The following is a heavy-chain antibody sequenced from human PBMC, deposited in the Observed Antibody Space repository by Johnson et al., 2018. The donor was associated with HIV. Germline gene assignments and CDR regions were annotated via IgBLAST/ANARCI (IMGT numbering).Heavy chain of an antibody. CDR3: ASGDDDGF. D-gene: IGHD5-12*01. V-gene: IGHV3-30*09. J-gene: IGHJ4*03. Sequence: HVQLVESGGGLVQPEGSLRLSCAASGFTFSSYALSWVRQAPGKGLEWVAVISYDGSNKYYADSVKGRFAISRDNSKNTLYLQMNSLRAEDTAVYYCASGDDDGFWGRGTLVTVSS. CDR1: GFTFSSYA. CDR2: ISYDGSNK.